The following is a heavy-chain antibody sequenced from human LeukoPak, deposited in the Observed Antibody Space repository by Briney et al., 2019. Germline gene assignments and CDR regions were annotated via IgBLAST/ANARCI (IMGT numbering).Heavy chain of an antibody. Sequence: SETLSLTCTVSGGSISSYYWSWIRQPPGKGLEWIGYIYYSGSTNYNPSLKSRVTISVDTSKNQFSLKLSSVTAADTAVYYCARKGDDGDYGYYYYGMDVWGQGTTVTVSS. D-gene: IGHD4-17*01. CDR2: IYYSGST. CDR1: GGSISSYY. J-gene: IGHJ6*02. CDR3: ARKGDDGDYGYYYYGMDV. V-gene: IGHV4-59*01.